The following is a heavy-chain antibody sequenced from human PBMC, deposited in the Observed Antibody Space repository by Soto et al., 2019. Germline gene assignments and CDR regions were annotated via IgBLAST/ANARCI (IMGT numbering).Heavy chain of an antibody. D-gene: IGHD1-26*01. J-gene: IGHJ4*02. CDR2: IFWNDER. V-gene: IGHV2-26*01. CDR1: GGSISPYYW. Sequence: ETLFLTCTVSGGSISPYYWSWIRQPPGKALEWLAHIFWNDERSYNTSLKSRLTISRDTSKSQVVLTMTNVDPVDTGTYFCARALREGLPIYYFDSWGQGTLVTVSS. CDR3: ARALREGLPIYYFDS.